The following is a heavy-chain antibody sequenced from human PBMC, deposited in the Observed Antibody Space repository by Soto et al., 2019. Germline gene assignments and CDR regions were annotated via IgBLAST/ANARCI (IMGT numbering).Heavy chain of an antibody. V-gene: IGHV1-46*01. CDR1: GYTFTSYY. CDR2: INPSGGST. Sequence: ASVKVSCKASGYTFTSYYMHWVRQAPGQGLEWMGIINPSGGSTSYAQKFQGRVTMTRDTSTSTVYMELSSLRSEDTAVYNCARGLRNYDILTGPPYYYYGMDVWGQGTTVTVSS. J-gene: IGHJ6*02. CDR3: ARGLRNYDILTGPPYYYYGMDV. D-gene: IGHD3-9*01.